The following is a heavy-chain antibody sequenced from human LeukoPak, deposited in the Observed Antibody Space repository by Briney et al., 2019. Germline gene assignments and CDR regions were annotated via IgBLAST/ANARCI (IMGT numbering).Heavy chain of an antibody. V-gene: IGHV1-2*06. CDR1: GGTFSSYA. CDR2: INPNSGGT. D-gene: IGHD1-26*01. CDR3: ARDISGSYRS. J-gene: IGHJ4*02. Sequence: ASVKVSCKASGGTFSSYAISWVRQAPGQGLEWMGRINPNSGGTNYAQKFQGRVTMTRDTSISTAYMELSRLRSDDTAVYYCARDISGSYRSWGQGTLVTVSS.